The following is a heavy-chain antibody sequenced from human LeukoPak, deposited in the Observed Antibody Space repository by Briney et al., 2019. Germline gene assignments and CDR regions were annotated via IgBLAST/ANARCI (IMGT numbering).Heavy chain of an antibody. CDR3: ARVYYASWSGQPLSQHWLDP. D-gene: IGHD3-3*01. Sequence: GGSLRLSCAASGFTFDDYGMSWVRQAPGKGLEWVSGINWNGGSTGYADSVKGRFTISRDNAKNSLYLQMNGLRVEDTAVYYCARVYYASWSGQPLSQHWLDPWGQGTLVTVSS. V-gene: IGHV3-20*04. J-gene: IGHJ5*02. CDR2: INWNGGST. CDR1: GFTFDDYG.